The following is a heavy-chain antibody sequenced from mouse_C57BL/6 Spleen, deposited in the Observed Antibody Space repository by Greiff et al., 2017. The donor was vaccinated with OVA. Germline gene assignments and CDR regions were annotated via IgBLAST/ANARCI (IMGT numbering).Heavy chain of an antibody. J-gene: IGHJ3*01. CDR3: ARSGAY. D-gene: IGHD3-1*01. CDR1: GFSFTGYY. Sequence: EVQLQQSGPELVKPGASVKITCKASGFSFTGYYMNWVKQSPEKSLEWIGEIKPSTGGTTYNQKFKAKATLTVDKYSSTAYMQLNDLTSEDSAVYYCARSGAYWGQGTLVTVSA. CDR2: IKPSTGGT. V-gene: IGHV1-42*01.